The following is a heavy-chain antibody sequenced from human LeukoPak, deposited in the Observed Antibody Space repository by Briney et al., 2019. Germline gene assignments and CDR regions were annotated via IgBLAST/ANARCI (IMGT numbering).Heavy chain of an antibody. V-gene: IGHV1-69*02. D-gene: IGHD6-19*01. Sequence: APVKVSCKGFGGTFISYTISWVRQAPGLGLEWVGRIIPILGIANYAQKFQGRVTINADKSTSTAYMEMSCLRSEDTAVYYYATRIAVAGDRAFDIWGQGTMVTVSS. J-gene: IGHJ3*02. CDR2: IIPILGIA. CDR1: GGTFISYT. CDR3: ATRIAVAGDRAFDI.